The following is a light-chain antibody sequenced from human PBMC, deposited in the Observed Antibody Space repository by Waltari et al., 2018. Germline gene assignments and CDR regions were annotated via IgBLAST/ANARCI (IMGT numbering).Light chain of an antibody. J-gene: IGLJ2*01. CDR1: SSNLGSNT. V-gene: IGLV1-44*01. CDR3: AAWDDSLNGVV. CDR2: RNN. Sequence: QSVLTQPPSASGTPGQRVTISCSGRSSNLGSNTVNWYQQLPGTAPKLLIYRNNQRPSGVPDRFSGSKSGTSASLAISGLQSEDEADYYCAAWDDSLNGVVFAGGTKLTV.